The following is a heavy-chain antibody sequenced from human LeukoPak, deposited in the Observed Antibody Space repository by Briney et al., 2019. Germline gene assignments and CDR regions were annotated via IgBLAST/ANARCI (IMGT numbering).Heavy chain of an antibody. V-gene: IGHV3-9*03. D-gene: IGHD2-21*01. J-gene: IGHJ4*02. Sequence: PGGSLRLSCTAAGFTFEDFAMHWVRQVPGKGLEWVSGISWNSGTIGYADSVKGRFTISRDNAKSSLYLQMNSLRAEDVAFYYCVKDTYSSPLNCHRGFDSWGQGTLVTVSS. CDR3: VKDTYSSPLNCHRGFDS. CDR2: ISWNSGTI. CDR1: GFTFEDFA.